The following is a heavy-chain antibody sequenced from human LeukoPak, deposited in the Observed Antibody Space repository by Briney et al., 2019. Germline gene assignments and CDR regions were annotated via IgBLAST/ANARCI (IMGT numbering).Heavy chain of an antibody. CDR1: GFTFSSYA. D-gene: IGHD5-18*01. CDR2: ISGSGGST. V-gene: IGHV3-23*01. CDR3: AKDFYSYGYADY. Sequence: PGGSLRLSYAASGFTFSSYAMSWVRQAPGKGLEWVSAISGSGGSTYYADSVKGRFTISRDNSKNTLYLQMNSLRAEDTAVYYCAKDFYSYGYADYWGQGTLVTVSS. J-gene: IGHJ4*02.